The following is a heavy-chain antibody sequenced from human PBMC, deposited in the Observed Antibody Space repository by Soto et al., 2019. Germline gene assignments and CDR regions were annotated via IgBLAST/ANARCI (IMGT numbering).Heavy chain of an antibody. D-gene: IGHD3-16*01. CDR2: IYYSGST. Sequence: QVQLRESGPGLVKPSETLSLTCSVSGGSISGYYWSWIRQPPGKGLEWIGYIYYSGSTNYNPSLKSRVTISVDTSKNQFSLKLSSVTAADTAVYYCARVLGVGRDWFDPWGQGTLVTVSS. V-gene: IGHV4-59*01. CDR3: ARVLGVGRDWFDP. CDR1: GGSISGYY. J-gene: IGHJ5*02.